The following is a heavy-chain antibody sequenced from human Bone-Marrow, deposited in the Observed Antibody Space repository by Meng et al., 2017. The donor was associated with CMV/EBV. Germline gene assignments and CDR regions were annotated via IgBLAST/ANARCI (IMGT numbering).Heavy chain of an antibody. V-gene: IGHV3-49*04. J-gene: IGHJ3*02. Sequence: GESLKISCTASGFTFGDYAMNWVRQAPGKGLEWVGFIRSKAYGGTTEYAASVKGRFTISRDDSKSIAYLQMNSLKTEDTAVYYCTRGTRGGGGRFDNAFDIWGQGTMVTVSS. D-gene: IGHD1-14*01. CDR3: TRGTRGGGGRFDNAFDI. CDR1: GFTFGDYA. CDR2: IRSKAYGGTT.